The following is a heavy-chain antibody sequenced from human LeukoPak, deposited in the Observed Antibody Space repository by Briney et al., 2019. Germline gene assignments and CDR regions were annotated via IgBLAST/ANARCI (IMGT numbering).Heavy chain of an antibody. CDR1: GFTFSSYS. Sequence: GGSLRLSCAASGFTFSSYSMNWVRQAPGKGLEWVSSISSSSSYIYYADSVKGRFTISRDNAKNSLYLQMNSLRAEDTAVYYCARDLAYYYDSSGGNWFDPWGQGTLVTVSS. CDR2: ISSSSSYI. J-gene: IGHJ5*02. V-gene: IGHV3-21*01. D-gene: IGHD3-22*01. CDR3: ARDLAYYYDSSGGNWFDP.